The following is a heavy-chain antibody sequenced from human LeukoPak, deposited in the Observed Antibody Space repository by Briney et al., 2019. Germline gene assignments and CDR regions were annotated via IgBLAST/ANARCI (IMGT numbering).Heavy chain of an antibody. Sequence: WVRQAPGKGLEWIGSIYYSGSTYYNPSLKSRVTISVDTSKNQFSLKLSSVTAADTAVYYCARPERCSGGSCSFDYWGQGTLVTVSS. CDR3: ARPERCSGGSCSFDY. D-gene: IGHD2-15*01. V-gene: IGHV4-39*01. CDR2: IYYSGST. J-gene: IGHJ4*02.